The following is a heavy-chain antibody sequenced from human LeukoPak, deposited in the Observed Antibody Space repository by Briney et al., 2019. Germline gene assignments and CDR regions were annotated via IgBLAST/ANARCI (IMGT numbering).Heavy chain of an antibody. V-gene: IGHV1-2*06. CDR2: INPNSGGT. D-gene: IGHD2-15*01. Sequence: ASVKVSCKASGYTFTGYYMHWVRQAPGQGLEWMGRINPNSGGTNYAQKFQGRVTMTRDTSISTAYMELSRLRSDDTAVYYCARDIVVVVAATVYYYYGTDVWGQGTTVTVSS. CDR3: ARDIVVVVAATVYYYYGTDV. J-gene: IGHJ6*02. CDR1: GYTFTGYY.